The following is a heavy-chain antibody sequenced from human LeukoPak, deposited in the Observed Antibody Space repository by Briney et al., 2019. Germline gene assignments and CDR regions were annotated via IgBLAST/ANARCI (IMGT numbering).Heavy chain of an antibody. J-gene: IGHJ4*02. Sequence: PGGSLRLSCAASGFTFSRYWMSWVRQAPGKGLEWVANIKEDGSEKDYVDSVKGRFAISRDNAKNSLYLQMNSLRDEDTAVYYCTRDFLAVDDYWGQGTLVTVSS. D-gene: IGHD6-19*01. CDR2: IKEDGSEK. CDR3: TRDFLAVDDY. V-gene: IGHV3-7*03. CDR1: GFTFSRYW.